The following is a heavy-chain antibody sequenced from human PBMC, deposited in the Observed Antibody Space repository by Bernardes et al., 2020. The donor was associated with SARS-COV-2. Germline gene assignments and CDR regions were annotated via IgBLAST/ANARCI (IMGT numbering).Heavy chain of an antibody. J-gene: IGHJ4*02. Sequence: VGSLILSCAASGFTFDDYGMSWVRQAPGKGLEWVSGINWNGGSTGYADSVKGRFTISRDNAKNSVYLQMNSLRAEDTAVYYCARGWRENSFDYWGQGALVTVSS. V-gene: IGHV3-20*04. CDR3: ARGWRENSFDY. CDR1: GFTFDDYG. CDR2: INWNGGST. D-gene: IGHD2-15*01.